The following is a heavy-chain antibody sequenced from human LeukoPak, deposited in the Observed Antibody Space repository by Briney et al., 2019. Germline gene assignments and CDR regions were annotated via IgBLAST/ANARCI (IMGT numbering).Heavy chain of an antibody. Sequence: PGGSLRLSCAASGFTFSSYWMSWVRQAPGKGLEWVANIKQDGSEKYYVDSVKGRFTISRDNAKNSLYLQMNSLRAEDTAVYYCAREPGSIAEAGTFDYWGQGTLVTVSS. V-gene: IGHV3-7*03. CDR1: GFTFSSYW. D-gene: IGHD6-13*01. J-gene: IGHJ4*02. CDR2: IKQDGSEK. CDR3: AREPGSIAEAGTFDY.